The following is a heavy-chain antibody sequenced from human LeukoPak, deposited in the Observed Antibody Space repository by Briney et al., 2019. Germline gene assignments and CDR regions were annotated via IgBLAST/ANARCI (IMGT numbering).Heavy chain of an antibody. CDR1: GGSISSGGYY. CDR2: IYHSGST. CDR3: ARQAPLLGDPFDI. V-gene: IGHV4-30-2*01. Sequence: SETLSLTCTVSGGSISSGGYYWSWIWQPPGKGLEWIGYIYHSGSTYYNPSLKSRVTISVDRSKNQFSLKLKSVTAADTAVYYCARQAPLLGDPFDIWGQGTMVTVSS. J-gene: IGHJ3*02. D-gene: IGHD3-16*01.